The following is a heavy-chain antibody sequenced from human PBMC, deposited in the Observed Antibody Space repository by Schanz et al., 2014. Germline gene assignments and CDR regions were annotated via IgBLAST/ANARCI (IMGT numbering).Heavy chain of an antibody. Sequence: VQLVESGGGVVQPGGSLRLSCAASGFTFSNYSMNWVRQAPGKGLEWVSSISSTSSYIFYADSVKGRFTISRDNAKNSLYLQMNSLRAEDTAVYYCVPMSIAAQWGQGTLVTVSS. CDR3: VPMSIAAQ. J-gene: IGHJ4*02. CDR1: GFTFSNYS. V-gene: IGHV3-21*01. D-gene: IGHD6-6*01. CDR2: ISSTSSYI.